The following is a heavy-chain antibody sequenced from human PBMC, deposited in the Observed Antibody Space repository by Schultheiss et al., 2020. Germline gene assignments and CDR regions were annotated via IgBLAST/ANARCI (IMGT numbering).Heavy chain of an antibody. CDR3: ARGWGYYDSSGYYYAEKSTYYMDV. Sequence: SQTLSLTCTVSGGSISSYYWSWIRQPPGKGLEWIGYIYYSGSTNYNPSLKSRVTISVDTSKNQFSLKLSSVTAADTAVYYCARGWGYYDSSGYYYAEKSTYYMDVWGKGTTVTVSS. CDR1: GGSISSYY. V-gene: IGHV4-59*12. CDR2: IYYSGST. J-gene: IGHJ6*03. D-gene: IGHD3-22*01.